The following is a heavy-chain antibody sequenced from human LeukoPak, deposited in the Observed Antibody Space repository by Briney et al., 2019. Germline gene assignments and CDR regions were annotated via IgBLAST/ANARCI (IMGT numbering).Heavy chain of an antibody. CDR3: ARDIGSNGNYHFDR. J-gene: IGHJ4*02. D-gene: IGHD4-17*01. CDR2: IWHDGSIK. CDR1: GFIFSGYG. V-gene: IGHV3-33*01. Sequence: GGSLRLSCAASGFIFSGYGMHWVRQSPDKGLEWVAVIWHDGSIKRYADSVKGRMTISRDDSKSTLYLQVDSLRAEDTAVYYCARDIGSNGNYHFDRWGQGTLVTVSS.